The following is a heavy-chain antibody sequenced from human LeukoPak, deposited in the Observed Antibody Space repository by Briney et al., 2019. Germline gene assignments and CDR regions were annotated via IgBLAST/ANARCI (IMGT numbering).Heavy chain of an antibody. J-gene: IGHJ2*01. V-gene: IGHV3-7*01. CDR2: IKEDGSEK. D-gene: IGHD6-13*01. CDR1: GFMFSSYW. Sequence: GGSLRLSCAASGFMFSSYWMSWVRQAPGKGLEWVADIKEDGSEKSYVDSVKGRFTISRDNAKNSLYLQMNSLRAGDTGVYYCVREGRSSNWDDWYFDLWGRGTLVTVSS. CDR3: VREGRSSNWDDWYFDL.